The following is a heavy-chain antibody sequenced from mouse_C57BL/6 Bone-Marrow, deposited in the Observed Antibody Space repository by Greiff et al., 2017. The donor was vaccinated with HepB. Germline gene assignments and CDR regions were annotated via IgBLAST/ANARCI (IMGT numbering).Heavy chain of an antibody. J-gene: IGHJ3*01. CDR1: GYAFSSSW. V-gene: IGHV1-82*01. CDR3: ARSYYGSSYRFAY. Sequence: VKLVESGPELVKPGASVKISCKASGYAFSSSWMNWVKQRPGKGLEWIGRIYPGDGDTNYNGKFKGKATLTSDKSSSTAYMQLSSLTSEDSAVYFCARSYYGSSYRFAYWGQVTLVTVSA. CDR2: IYPGDGDT. D-gene: IGHD1-1*01.